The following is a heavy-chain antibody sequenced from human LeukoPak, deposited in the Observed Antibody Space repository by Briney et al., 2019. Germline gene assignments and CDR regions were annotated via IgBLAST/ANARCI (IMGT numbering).Heavy chain of an antibody. J-gene: IGHJ4*02. CDR1: GFTFSIHA. CDR3: AKGGKWDVTPFDY. CDR2: INSGGGST. Sequence: GGSLRLSCAASGFTFSIHAMNWVRQAPGKGLEWVSGINSGGGSTYYADSVKGRFTISRDNSKNTLYLQVNSLRAEDTAVYYCAKGGKWDVTPFDYWGQGTLVTVSS. V-gene: IGHV3-23*01. D-gene: IGHD1-26*01.